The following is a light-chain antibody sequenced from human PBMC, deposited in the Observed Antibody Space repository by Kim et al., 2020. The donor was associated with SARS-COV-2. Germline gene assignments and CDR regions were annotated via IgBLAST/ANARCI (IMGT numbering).Light chain of an antibody. CDR2: GKN. J-gene: IGLJ3*02. CDR1: SLRSYY. V-gene: IGLV3-19*01. CDR3: NSRDSSGNHWV. Sequence: SSELTQDPVVSVALGQTVRITCQGDSLRSYYASWYQQKPGRAPVLVIYGKNNRPSGIPDRFSGSSSGNTASLTITGAQAEDEADYYCNSRDSSGNHWVFG.